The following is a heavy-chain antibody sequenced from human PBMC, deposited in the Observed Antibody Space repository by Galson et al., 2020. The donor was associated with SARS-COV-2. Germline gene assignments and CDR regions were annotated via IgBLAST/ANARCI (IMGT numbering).Heavy chain of an antibody. V-gene: IGHV3-30*04. CDR2: ISYDGSNK. D-gene: IGHD3-22*01. Sequence: GGSLRLSCAASGFTFSSYAMHWVRQAPGKGLEWVAVISYDGSNKYYADSVKGRFTISRDNSKNTLYLQMNSLRAEDTAVYYCARDAYVYYDGSGYYDRIYYYYCYGMDVWGQGTTVTVSS. CDR1: GFTFSSYA. J-gene: IGHJ6*02. CDR3: ARDAYVYYDGSGYYDRIYYYYCYGMDV.